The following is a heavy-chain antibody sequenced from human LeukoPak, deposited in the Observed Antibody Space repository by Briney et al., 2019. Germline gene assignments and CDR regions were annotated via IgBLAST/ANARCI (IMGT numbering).Heavy chain of an antibody. CDR3: ARALYSGAWYGHDY. J-gene: IGHJ4*02. CDR2: IWSDGSRK. D-gene: IGHD6-19*01. CDR1: GFKFNGYG. V-gene: IGHV3-33*01. Sequence: GGSLRLSCAASGFKFNGYGMHWVRQAPGKGLEWVAVIWSDGSRKYYADSVKGRFTISRDNSKNTLYLQMSGLSADGPAVYYCARALYSGAWYGHDYWGQGTLVTVSS.